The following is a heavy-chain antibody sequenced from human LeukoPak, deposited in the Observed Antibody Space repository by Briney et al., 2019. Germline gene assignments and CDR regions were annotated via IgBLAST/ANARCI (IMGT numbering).Heavy chain of an antibody. CDR3: ARDEEADASDH. D-gene: IGHD2-2*01. CDR1: GYTFDIYG. CDR2: ISAENGNT. J-gene: IGHJ4*02. Sequence: GASVKVSCKASGYTFDIYGISWVRQAPGQGLEWMGWISAENGNTRFAQQFHDRVTLTTDTSTSTAYMELKTLRSDDTATYYCARDEEADASDHWGQGTLVTVSS. V-gene: IGHV1-18*01.